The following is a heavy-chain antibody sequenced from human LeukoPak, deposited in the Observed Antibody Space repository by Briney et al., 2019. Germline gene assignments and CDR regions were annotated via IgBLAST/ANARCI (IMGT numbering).Heavy chain of an antibody. CDR3: ARDPSTTVTTFDY. Sequence: SETLSLTCTVSGYSISSGYHWGWIRQPPGKGLEWIGSIYHSGSTYYNPSLKSRVTISVDTSKNQFSLKLSSVTAADTAVYYCARDPSTTVTTFDYWGQGTLVTVSS. CDR1: GYSISSGYH. V-gene: IGHV4-38-2*02. J-gene: IGHJ4*02. D-gene: IGHD4-11*01. CDR2: IYHSGST.